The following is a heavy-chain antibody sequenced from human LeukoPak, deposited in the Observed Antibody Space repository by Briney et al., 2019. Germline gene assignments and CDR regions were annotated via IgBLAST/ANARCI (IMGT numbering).Heavy chain of an antibody. V-gene: IGHV3-21*01. Sequence: PGGSLRLSCAATGFTFSSYTMQRVRQAPGKGLEWVSSISSSSTYIYYADSVEGRFTISRDNAKNSLYLQMNSLRAEDTAVYYCARDITFDYWGQGTLVTVSS. CDR2: ISSSSTYI. CDR3: ARDITFDY. J-gene: IGHJ4*02. CDR1: GFTFSSYT.